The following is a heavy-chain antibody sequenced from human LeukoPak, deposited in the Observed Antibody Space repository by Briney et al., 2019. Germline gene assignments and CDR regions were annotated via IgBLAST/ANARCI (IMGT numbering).Heavy chain of an antibody. V-gene: IGHV1-18*01. D-gene: IGHD2-2*01. CDR2: ISAYNGIT. CDR1: GYTFTSYG. J-gene: IGHJ4*02. CDR3: ARLVVPAATFDY. Sequence: ASVKVSCKASGYTFTSYGISWVRQAPGQELEWMGWISAYNGITNYAQKLQGRVSMTTDTSTSTACMELRSLRSDDTAVYYCARLVVPAATFDYWGQGTLVTVSS.